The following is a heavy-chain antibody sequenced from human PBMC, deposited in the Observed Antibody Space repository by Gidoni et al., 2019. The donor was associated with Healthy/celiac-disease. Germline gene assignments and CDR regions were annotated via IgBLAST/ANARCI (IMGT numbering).Heavy chain of an antibody. J-gene: IGHJ5*02. V-gene: IGHV1-69*08. CDR3: ARDSRGDSSSSGSGWFDP. CDR2: IIPILGIA. D-gene: IGHD6-6*01. CDR1: GGTCRSYT. Sequence: QVQLVQSGAEVKKPGSSVKVSCKASGGTCRSYTISWVRQAPGQGLEGMGRIIPILGIANYAHKFQGRVTITADKSTSTAYMELSSLRSEDTAVYYCARDSRGDSSSSGSGWFDPWGQGTLVTVSS.